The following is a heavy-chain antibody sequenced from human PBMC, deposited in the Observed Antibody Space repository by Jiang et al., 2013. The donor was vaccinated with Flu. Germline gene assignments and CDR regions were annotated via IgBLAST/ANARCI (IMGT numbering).Heavy chain of an antibody. CDR1: GYPFTSYG. CDR3: ARDRRMQVFHYGLEV. J-gene: IGHJ6*02. V-gene: IGHV1-18*01. Sequence: GAEVKKPGASVRVSCRASGYPFTSYGISWVRQAPGQGLEWMGWVSGDKGNTNYAQKFQGRVTMTTDTSTTTVYLELMSLRSDDTAVYFCARDRRMQVFHYGLEVWGQGTTVTVSS. D-gene: IGHD2-15*01. CDR2: VSGDKGNT.